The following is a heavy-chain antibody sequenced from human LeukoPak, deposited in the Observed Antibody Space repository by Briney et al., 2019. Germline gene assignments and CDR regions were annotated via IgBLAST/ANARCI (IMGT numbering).Heavy chain of an antibody. CDR2: ISDSGDYT. Sequence: GGSLTLSCAGSGFTFSSYAMSWVRQAPGQGLEWVSVISDSGDYTSYADSVRGRFTISRDNSRNTLYLQMISLRPEDTAVYYCAKEVSSSWSHWGQGTLVTVSS. V-gene: IGHV3-23*01. D-gene: IGHD6-13*01. J-gene: IGHJ4*02. CDR3: AKEVSSSWSH. CDR1: GFTFSSYA.